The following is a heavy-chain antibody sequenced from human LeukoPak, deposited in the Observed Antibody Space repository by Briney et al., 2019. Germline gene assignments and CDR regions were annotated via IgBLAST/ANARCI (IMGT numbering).Heavy chain of an antibody. CDR1: GGSITTSGQT. D-gene: IGHD1-1*01. V-gene: IGHV4-39*07. CDR2: VHYTGSS. CDR3: ARDRGTWNDDGFDY. J-gene: IGHJ4*02. Sequence: SETLSLTCAVSGGSITTSGQTWAWIRQPPGKGLEWIATVHYTGSSFYNPSLKSRITISADMSKNQLSLQVTSLTAADTAIYYCARDRGTWNDDGFDYWGQGTLVTVSS.